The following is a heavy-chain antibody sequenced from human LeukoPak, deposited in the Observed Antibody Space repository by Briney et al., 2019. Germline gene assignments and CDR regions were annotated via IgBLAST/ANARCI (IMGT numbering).Heavy chain of an antibody. D-gene: IGHD3-10*01. CDR3: TKDSSMVRGVITDFDY. CDR2: ISGSGGST. J-gene: IGHJ4*02. V-gene: IGHV3-23*01. Sequence: GGSLRLSCAASGFTFSSYAMSWVRQAPGKGLEWVSAISGSGGSTYYADSVKGRFTISRDNSKNTLYLQMNSLRAEDTAVYYCTKDSSMVRGVITDFDYWGQGTLVTVSS. CDR1: GFTFSSYA.